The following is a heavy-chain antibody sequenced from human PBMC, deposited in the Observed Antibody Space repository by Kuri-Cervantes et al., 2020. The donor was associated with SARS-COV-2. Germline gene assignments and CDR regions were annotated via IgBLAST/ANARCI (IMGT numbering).Heavy chain of an antibody. CDR1: GGTFSSYD. J-gene: IGHJ4*02. D-gene: IGHD6-6*01. V-gene: IGHV1-69*13. Sequence: SVKVSCKASGGTFSSYDFSWVRLAPGQGLEWMGGIIPMFGTANYAQKFQGRVTFTADESTSTAYMDLSSLRSDDTAMYYCARTNYPEYSSSSWGQGTLVTVSS. CDR2: IIPMFGTA. CDR3: ARTNYPEYSSSS.